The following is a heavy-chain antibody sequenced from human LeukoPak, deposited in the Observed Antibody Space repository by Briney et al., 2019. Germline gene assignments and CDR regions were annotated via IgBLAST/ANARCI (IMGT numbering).Heavy chain of an antibody. D-gene: IGHD1-26*01. CDR3: ARAGGHYAGWFDP. CDR2: CNPSGCST. V-gene: IGHV1-46*01. J-gene: IGHJ5*02. Sequence: SSEKVSCKASGYTFTSYYMLWVRQAPGQGLEWMVICNPSGCSTSYAQKFQGRVTMTRGTSTSTVYAVLSSLRPEDTAVHYCARAGGHYAGWFDPWGQGALVTVSS. CDR1: GYTFTSYY.